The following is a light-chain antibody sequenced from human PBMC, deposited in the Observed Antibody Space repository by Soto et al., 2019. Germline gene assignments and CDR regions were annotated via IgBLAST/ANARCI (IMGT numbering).Light chain of an antibody. Sequence: EIVLTQSPGTLSLSPGEGATLSCRASQSVSGSYLAWYQQKPGQAPRLLIHDTSSRATGIPDRFSGSGSGTDFTLTISRLEPEDFAVYYCQQYDISPYTFGQGTKLEIK. CDR2: DTS. CDR3: QQYDISPYT. J-gene: IGKJ2*01. CDR1: QSVSGSY. V-gene: IGKV3-20*01.